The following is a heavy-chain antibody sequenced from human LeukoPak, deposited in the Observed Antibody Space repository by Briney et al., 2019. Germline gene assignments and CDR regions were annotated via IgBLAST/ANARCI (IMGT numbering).Heavy chain of an antibody. D-gene: IGHD5-24*01. CDR1: GFTFSSYA. CDR3: ARDREMATIWRIWYYFDY. CDR2: ISYDGSNK. V-gene: IGHV3-30-3*01. J-gene: IGHJ4*02. Sequence: GRSLRLSCAASGFTFSSYAMHWVRQAPGKGLEWVAVISYDGSNKYYADSVKGRFTISRDNSKNTLYLQMNSLRAEDAAVYYCARDREMATIWRIWYYFDYWDQGTLVTVSS.